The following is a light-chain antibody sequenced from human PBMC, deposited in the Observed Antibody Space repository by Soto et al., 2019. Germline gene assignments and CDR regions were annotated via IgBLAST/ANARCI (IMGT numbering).Light chain of an antibody. V-gene: IGKV1-5*01. Sequence: DIQMTHSRSTLSASVGDRVTITCRASQSISSWLAWYQQKPGKAPKLLIYDASSLESGVPSRFSGSGSGTELTLTISSLQPDDFATYYCQQYNSYSRRLGQGAKVDIK. CDR3: QQYNSYSRR. CDR2: DAS. CDR1: QSISSW. J-gene: IGKJ1*01.